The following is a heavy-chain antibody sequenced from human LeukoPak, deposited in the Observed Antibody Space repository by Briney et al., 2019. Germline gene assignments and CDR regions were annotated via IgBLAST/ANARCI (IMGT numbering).Heavy chain of an antibody. CDR1: GDSISSSNW. D-gene: IGHD3-22*01. CDR2: VYHSGST. Sequence: PSGTLSLTCAVSGDSISSSNWWSWVRQSPGKGLEWIGEVYHSGSTNNNPSLKSRVTISVDTSKNQFSLKLSSVTAADTAVYYCARKPIVNSAWYYFDYWGQGTLVTVSS. CDR3: ARKPIVNSAWYYFDY. V-gene: IGHV4-4*02. J-gene: IGHJ4*02.